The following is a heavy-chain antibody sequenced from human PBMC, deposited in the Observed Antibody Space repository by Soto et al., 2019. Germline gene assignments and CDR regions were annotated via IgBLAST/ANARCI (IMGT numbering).Heavy chain of an antibody. CDR1: GFTFSNAW. J-gene: IGHJ4*02. CDR2: IKSKTDGGTT. V-gene: IGHV3-15*01. Sequence: EVQLVESGGGLVKPGGSLRLSCAASGFTFSNAWMSWVRQAPGKGLEWVGRIKSKTDGGTTDYAAPVKGRFTISRDDSKITLYLQMNSLKTEDAAVYYCTTDEATGTTGDYWGQGTLVTVSS. CDR3: TTDEATGTTGDY. D-gene: IGHD1-1*01.